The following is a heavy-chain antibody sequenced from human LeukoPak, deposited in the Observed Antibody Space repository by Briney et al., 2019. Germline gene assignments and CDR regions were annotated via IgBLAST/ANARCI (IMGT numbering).Heavy chain of an antibody. CDR1: GYTFTSYD. V-gene: IGHV1-8*01. J-gene: IGHJ4*02. CDR3: ARGFPRAYSSIWYYFDY. CDR2: MNPNSGNT. Sequence: ASVKVSCKASGYTFTSYDINWVRQATGHGLEWMGWMNPNSGNTGYAQKFQGRVTMTRNTSISTAYMELSSLRSEDTAVYYCARGFPRAYSSIWYYFDYWGQGTLVTVSS. D-gene: IGHD6-13*01.